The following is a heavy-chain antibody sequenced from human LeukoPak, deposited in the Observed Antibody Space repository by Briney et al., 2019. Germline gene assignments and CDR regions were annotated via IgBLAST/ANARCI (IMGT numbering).Heavy chain of an antibody. V-gene: IGHV3-48*04. Sequence: PGGSLRLSCAASGFTFSSYSMNWVRQAPGKGLEWVSYISSSSSTIYSADSVKGRFTISRDNAKNSLYLQMNSLRAEDTAVYYCAREPDTAAYWGQGTLVTVSS. CDR3: AREPDTAAY. D-gene: IGHD5-18*01. CDR2: ISSSSSTI. J-gene: IGHJ4*02. CDR1: GFTFSSYS.